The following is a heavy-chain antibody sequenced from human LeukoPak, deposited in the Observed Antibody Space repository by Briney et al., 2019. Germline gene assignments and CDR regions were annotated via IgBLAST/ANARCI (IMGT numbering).Heavy chain of an antibody. CDR1: GFTFSSYS. D-gene: IGHD5-24*01. CDR2: ISSNSSYI. CDR3: ARDLRLGWLQLGDAFDI. V-gene: IGHV3-21*01. J-gene: IGHJ3*02. Sequence: PGGSLRLSCAASGFTFSSYSMNWVRQAPGKGLEWVSSISSNSSYIYYADSVKGRFTISRDNAKNSLYLQMNSLRAEDTAVYYCARDLRLGWLQLGDAFDIWGQGTMVTVSS.